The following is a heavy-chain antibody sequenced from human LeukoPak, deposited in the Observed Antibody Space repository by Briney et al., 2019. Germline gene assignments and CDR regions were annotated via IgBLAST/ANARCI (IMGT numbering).Heavy chain of an antibody. Sequence: ASVKVSCKASGYTFTGYYMHWVRQAPGQGLEWMGWINPNSGGTNYAQKFQGRVTMTRDTSISTAYMELSRLRSDDTAVYYCARDREGALFPYYMDVWGKGTTVTVSS. CDR3: ARDREGALFPYYMDV. CDR2: INPNSGGT. D-gene: IGHD2-15*01. V-gene: IGHV1-2*02. CDR1: GYTFTGYY. J-gene: IGHJ6*03.